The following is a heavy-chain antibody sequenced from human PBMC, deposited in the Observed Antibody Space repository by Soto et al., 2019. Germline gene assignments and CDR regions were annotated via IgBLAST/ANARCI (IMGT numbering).Heavy chain of an antibody. V-gene: IGHV3-30-3*01. CDR3: ARDEGSGWVRAEYFQH. CDR1: GFTFSSYA. Sequence: QVQLVESGGGVVQPGRSLRLSCAASGFTFSSYAMHWVRQAPGKGLEWVAVISYDGSNKYYADSVKGRFTISRDNSKNTRYLQMNSLRAEDTAVYDCARDEGSGWVRAEYFQHWGQGTLVTVSS. J-gene: IGHJ1*01. D-gene: IGHD6-19*01. CDR2: ISYDGSNK.